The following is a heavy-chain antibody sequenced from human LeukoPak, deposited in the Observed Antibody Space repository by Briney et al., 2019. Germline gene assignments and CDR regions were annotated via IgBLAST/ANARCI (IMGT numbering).Heavy chain of an antibody. CDR2: FSRSGTHI. J-gene: IGHJ4*02. CDR1: GFTFNTYS. D-gene: IGHD2-2*01. Sequence: GGSLRLSCAASGFTFNTYSMYWVRQAPGKGLEWVASFSRSGTHIYYADSVKGRFTISRDNAKNSLYLQMNSLRAEDTALYYCARDRNPFVVVPAAIAFDYWGQGTLVTVSS. V-gene: IGHV3-21*04. CDR3: ARDRNPFVVVPAAIAFDY.